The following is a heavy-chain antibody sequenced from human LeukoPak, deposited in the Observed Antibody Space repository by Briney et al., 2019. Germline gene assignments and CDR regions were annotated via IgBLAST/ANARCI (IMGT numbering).Heavy chain of an antibody. V-gene: IGHV3-30*04. CDR3: ARGPDYDILADYFDY. Sequence: GRSLRLSCAASGFTFSNYALNWVRQAPGKGLEWVAVISYDGSNKFYADSVRGRFTISRDNSKNALFLQMNSLRPEDTAVYYCARGPDYDILADYFDYWGQGTLVTVSS. J-gene: IGHJ4*02. CDR1: GFTFSNYA. D-gene: IGHD3-9*01. CDR2: ISYDGSNK.